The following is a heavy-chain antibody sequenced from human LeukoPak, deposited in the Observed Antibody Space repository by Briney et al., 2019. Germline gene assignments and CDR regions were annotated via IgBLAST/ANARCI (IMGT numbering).Heavy chain of an antibody. CDR2: FYHSGST. CDR3: ARGIGYDSSGYFSTQDYFDY. V-gene: IGHV4-39*07. D-gene: IGHD3-22*01. Sequence: PSETLSLTCTVSGGSISSSSYYWGWIRQPPGKGLEWIGSFYHSGSTYYNPSLKSRVTISVDTSKNQFSLRLSSVTAADTAVYYCARGIGYDSSGYFSTQDYFDYWGQGTLVTVSS. CDR1: GGSISSSSYY. J-gene: IGHJ4*02.